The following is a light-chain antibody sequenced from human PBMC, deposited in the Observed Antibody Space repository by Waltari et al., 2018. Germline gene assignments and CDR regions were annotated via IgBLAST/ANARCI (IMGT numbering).Light chain of an antibody. Sequence: QSVLTQPPSVSAAPGQKVIISCSGSSSNVGQNFVSWYQQLPRTAPQLLIYEHNERPSGIPDRVSGAKSGTSATLDITGLQTGDEADYYCETWDSSLSAVVFGGGTKLTVL. CDR2: EHN. CDR3: ETWDSSLSAVV. J-gene: IGLJ2*01. CDR1: SSNVGQNF. V-gene: IGLV1-51*02.